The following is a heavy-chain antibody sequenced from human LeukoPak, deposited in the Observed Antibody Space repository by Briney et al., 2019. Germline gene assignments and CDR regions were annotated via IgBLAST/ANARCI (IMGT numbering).Heavy chain of an antibody. Sequence: PGGSLRLSCAASGFTFSSYSMNWVRQAPGKGLEWVSSISSSSSYIYYADSVKGRFTISRDNVKNSLYLQMNSLRAEDTAVYYCARRAIFGVAPWDYWGQGTLVTVSS. J-gene: IGHJ4*02. V-gene: IGHV3-21*01. D-gene: IGHD3-3*01. CDR2: ISSSSSYI. CDR3: ARRAIFGVAPWDY. CDR1: GFTFSSYS.